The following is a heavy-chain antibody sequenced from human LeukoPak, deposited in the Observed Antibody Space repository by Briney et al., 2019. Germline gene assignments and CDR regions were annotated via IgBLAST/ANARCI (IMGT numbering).Heavy chain of an antibody. CDR3: ARNNGMDV. J-gene: IGHJ6*02. Sequence: GSLRLSRAASGFALSSHWMTWVRQVPGRGPEWVANVNRDGSETYYLDSVKGRFTISKDNAKNSLYLQMNSLRAEDTALYHCARNNGMDVWGQGTTVIVSS. CDR1: GFALSSHW. V-gene: IGHV3-7*03. CDR2: VNRDGSET.